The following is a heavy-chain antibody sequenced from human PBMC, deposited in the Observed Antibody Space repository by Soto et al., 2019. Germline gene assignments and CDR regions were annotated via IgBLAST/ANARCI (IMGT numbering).Heavy chain of an antibody. V-gene: IGHV4-34*01. D-gene: IGHD4-17*01. CDR2: INHSGST. Sequence: SETLSLTCAVYGGSFSGYYWSWIRQPPGKGLEWIGEINHSGSTNYNPSLKSRVTISVDTSKNQFSLKLSSVTAADTAVYYCARLFYGDDSNWFDPWGQGTLVTVSS. CDR1: GGSFSGYY. J-gene: IGHJ5*02. CDR3: ARLFYGDDSNWFDP.